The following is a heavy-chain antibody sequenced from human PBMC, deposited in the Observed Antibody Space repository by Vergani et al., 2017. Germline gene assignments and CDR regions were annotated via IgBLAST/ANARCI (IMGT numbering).Heavy chain of an antibody. CDR2: IIPIFGTA. D-gene: IGHD3-3*01. CDR3: AGEPRAIFGVVREDNWFDP. V-gene: IGHV1-69*01. CDR1: GGTFSSYA. Sequence: QVQLVQSGAEVKKPGSSVKVSCKASGGTFSSYAISGVRQAPGQGLEWMGGIIPIFGTANYAQKFQGRVTITADESTSTAYMELSSLISEDTAVYYCAGEPRAIFGVVREDNWFDPWGQGTLVTVSS. J-gene: IGHJ5*02.